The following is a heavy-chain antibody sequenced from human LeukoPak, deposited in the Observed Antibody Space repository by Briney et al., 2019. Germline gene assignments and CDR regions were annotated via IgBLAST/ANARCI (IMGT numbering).Heavy chain of an antibody. V-gene: IGHV3-30*18. CDR2: ISYDGSNK. D-gene: IGHD3-10*01. CDR1: GFTFSSYG. J-gene: IGHJ4*02. CDR3: AKYISDSGAYYAFDY. Sequence: GGSLRLSCAASGFTFSSYGMHWVRQAPGKGLEWVAVISYDGSNKYYADSVKGRFTISRDNSKNTLYLQMNSLRAEDTAVYYCAKYISDSGAYYAFDYWGQGTLVTVSS.